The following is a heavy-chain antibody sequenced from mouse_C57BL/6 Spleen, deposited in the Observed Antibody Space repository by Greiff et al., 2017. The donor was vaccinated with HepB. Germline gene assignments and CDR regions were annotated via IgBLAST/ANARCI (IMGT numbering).Heavy chain of an antibody. Sequence: VQLQQSGPELVKPGASVKIPCKASGYTFTDYNMDWVKQSHGKSLEWIGDINPNNGGTIYNQKFKGKATLTVDKSSSTAYMELRSLTSEDTAVYYCARGDKYNSNWYFDVWGTGTTVTVSS. CDR2: INPNNGGT. CDR1: GYTFTDYN. CDR3: ARGDKYNSNWYFDV. V-gene: IGHV1-18*01. J-gene: IGHJ1*03. D-gene: IGHD1-3*01.